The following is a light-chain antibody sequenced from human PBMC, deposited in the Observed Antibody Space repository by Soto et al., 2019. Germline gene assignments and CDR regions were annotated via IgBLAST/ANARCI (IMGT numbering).Light chain of an antibody. CDR2: EGS. CDR3: CSHTGSSAPVV. J-gene: IGLJ2*01. CDR1: SSDVGSYNL. Sequence: QSVLTQPASVSGSPGQSITISCTGTSSDVGSYNLVSWCQQHPGKAPKLMIYEGSKRPSGVSNRFSGSKSGNTASLTISGLQAEDEADYYCCSHTGSSAPVVFGGGTQLTAL. V-gene: IGLV2-23*01.